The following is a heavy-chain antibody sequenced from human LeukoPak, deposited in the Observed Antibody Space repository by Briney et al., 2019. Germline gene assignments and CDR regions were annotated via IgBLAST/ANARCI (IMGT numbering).Heavy chain of an antibody. CDR1: GYTFTGYY. CDR2: INPNSGGT. Sequence: GASVKVSCKASGYTFTGYYMHWVRQAPGPRLEWMGWINPNSGGTNYAQKFQGRVTMTRDTSISTAYMELSRLRSDDTAVYDCATDRLPAAMRQGYNWFDPWGQGTLVTVSS. J-gene: IGHJ5*02. D-gene: IGHD2-2*01. CDR3: ATDRLPAAMRQGYNWFDP. V-gene: IGHV1-2*02.